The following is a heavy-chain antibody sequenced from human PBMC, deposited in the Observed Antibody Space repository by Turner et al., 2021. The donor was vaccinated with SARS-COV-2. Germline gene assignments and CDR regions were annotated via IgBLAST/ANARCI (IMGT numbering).Heavy chain of an antibody. D-gene: IGHD3-9*01. J-gene: IGHJ4*02. V-gene: IGHV3-30*04. CDR1: GFTFSSYA. Sequence: QVQLVESGGGVVQPGRSLRLSCAASGFTFSSYAMHWVRQAPGKGLEWVAVISYDGSNKYYADSVKGRFTISRDNSKNTLYLQMNSLRAEDTAVYYCAKGGWYYDILTGSYFEYWGQGTLVTVSS. CDR2: ISYDGSNK. CDR3: AKGGWYYDILTGSYFEY.